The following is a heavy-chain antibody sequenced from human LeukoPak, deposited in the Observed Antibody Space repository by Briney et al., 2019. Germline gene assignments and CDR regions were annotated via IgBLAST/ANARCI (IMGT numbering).Heavy chain of an antibody. CDR3: AVATFRVVYAFDI. J-gene: IGHJ3*02. V-gene: IGHV4-39*07. CDR1: GGSISSGNYF. CDR2: INHSGST. Sequence: SETLSLTCTVSGGSISSGNYFWSWIRQPPGKGLEWIGEINHSGSTNYNPSLKSRVTISVDTSKNQFSLKLSSVTAADTAVYYCAVATFRVVYAFDIWGQGTMVTVSS. D-gene: IGHD5-12*01.